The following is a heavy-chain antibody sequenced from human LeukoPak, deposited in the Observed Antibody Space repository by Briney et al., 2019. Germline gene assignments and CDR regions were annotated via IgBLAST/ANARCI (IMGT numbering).Heavy chain of an antibody. CDR1: GYTFTSNY. CDR2: ISPTGGST. V-gene: IGHV1-46*04. J-gene: IGHJ5*02. CDR3: ARDNSVRDEAWWFNP. D-gene: IGHD5-24*01. Sequence: ASVKVSCKAFGYTFTSNYMHWVRQAPGQGPEWMGVISPTGGSTTYAQKLQDRLTLTRDMSKSTDYLELGSLRSEDTAVYYCARDNSVRDEAWWFNPWGQGTLVTVSS.